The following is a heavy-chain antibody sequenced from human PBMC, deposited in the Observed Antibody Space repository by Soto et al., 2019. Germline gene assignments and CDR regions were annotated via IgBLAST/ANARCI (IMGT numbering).Heavy chain of an antibody. Sequence: QITLKESGPPLVKSTQTLTLTCTFSGFSLSTSGVGVGWIRQPPGKALEWLALIYWDDDKRYSPSLKSRLTITKDTSKNQVVLTMTNMDPVDTATYYCAHTKYYYDRSGYYPAEYFQHWGQGTLVTVSS. V-gene: IGHV2-5*02. CDR1: GFSLSTSGVG. CDR2: IYWDDDK. D-gene: IGHD3-22*01. J-gene: IGHJ1*01. CDR3: AHTKYYYDRSGYYPAEYFQH.